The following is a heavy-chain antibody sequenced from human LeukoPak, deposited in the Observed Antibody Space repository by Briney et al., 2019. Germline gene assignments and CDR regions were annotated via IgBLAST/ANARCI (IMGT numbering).Heavy chain of an antibody. CDR3: ARGGSNRHFDS. Sequence: SETLSLTCSVSTGFTTYDYWNWNRQPAGKAPEWIGRIHTTGSTNYNPSLKSRLTMSLDKSKNQFSLKMTSITAADTALYYCARGGSNRHFDSWGQGILVTVSS. V-gene: IGHV4-4*07. J-gene: IGHJ4*02. CDR1: TGFTTYDY. CDR2: IHTTGST. D-gene: IGHD2/OR15-2a*01.